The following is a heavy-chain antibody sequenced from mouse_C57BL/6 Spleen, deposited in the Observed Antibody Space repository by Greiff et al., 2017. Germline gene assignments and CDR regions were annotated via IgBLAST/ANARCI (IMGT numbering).Heavy chain of an antibody. CDR1: GYAFSSSW. CDR2: IYPGDGDT. V-gene: IGHV1-82*01. Sequence: QVQLQQSGPELVKPGASVKISCKASGYAFSSSWMNWVKQRPGKGLEWIGRIYPGDGDTNYNGKFKGKATLTADKSSSTAYMQLSSLTSEDSAVYFCARHDGYYDGYWYFDVWGTGTTVTVSS. CDR3: ARHDGYYDGYWYFDV. J-gene: IGHJ1*03. D-gene: IGHD2-3*01.